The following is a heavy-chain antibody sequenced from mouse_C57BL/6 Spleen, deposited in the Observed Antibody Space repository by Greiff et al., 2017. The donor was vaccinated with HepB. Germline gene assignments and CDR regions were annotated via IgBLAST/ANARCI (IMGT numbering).Heavy chain of an antibody. CDR2: IDPETGGT. D-gene: IGHD2-5*01. J-gene: IGHJ3*01. CDR3: TSSYYSNLAWFAY. V-gene: IGHV1-15*01. CDR1: GYTFTDYE. Sequence: VQLQQSGAELLRPGASVTLSCKASGYTFTDYEMHWVKQTPVHGLEWIGAIDPETGGTAYNQKFKGKAILTADKSSSTAYMELRSLTSEDSAVYYCTSSYYSNLAWFAYWGQGTLVTVSA.